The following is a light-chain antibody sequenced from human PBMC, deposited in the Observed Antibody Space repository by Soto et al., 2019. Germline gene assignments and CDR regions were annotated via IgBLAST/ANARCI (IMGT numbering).Light chain of an antibody. CDR1: QGISKF. J-gene: IGKJ4*01. V-gene: IGKV1-33*01. CDR3: QQYDNYPLT. CDR2: DAS. Sequence: IQVTQSPSSLSASVGDRVTITCQASQGISKFLNWYQQKPGKAPKLLIFDASDLETGVPSRFSGHRPGTDFSFTISSLQPEDIATYYCQQYDNYPLTFGGGTKVDIK.